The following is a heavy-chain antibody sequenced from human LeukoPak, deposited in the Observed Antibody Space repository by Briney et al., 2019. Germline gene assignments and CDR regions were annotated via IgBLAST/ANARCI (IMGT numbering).Heavy chain of an antibody. D-gene: IGHD3-22*01. Sequence: NPSPSLSLTCAVSGGSISSSNWWSWVRQPPGKGLEWIGEIFDSGSTNYNPSLKSRVTISVDKSKNQFSLKLSSVTAADTAVYYCASRLGLVVVIGNWFDPWGQGTLVTVSS. CDR2: IFDSGST. V-gene: IGHV4-4*02. J-gene: IGHJ5*02. CDR1: GGSISSSNW. CDR3: ASRLGLVVVIGNWFDP.